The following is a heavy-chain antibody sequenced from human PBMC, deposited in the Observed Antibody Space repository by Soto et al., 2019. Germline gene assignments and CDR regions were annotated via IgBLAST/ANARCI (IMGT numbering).Heavy chain of an antibody. CDR3: ARAHYDILTGRRGWFDP. CDR1: GGSISSGGYS. V-gene: IGHV4-30-2*01. CDR2: IYHSGST. Sequence: SETLSLTCAVSGGSISSGGYSWSWIRQPPGKGLEWIGYIYHSGSTYYNPSLKSRVTISVDRSKNQFSLKLSPVTAADTAVYYCARAHYDILTGRRGWFDPWGQGTLVTVSS. J-gene: IGHJ5*02. D-gene: IGHD3-9*01.